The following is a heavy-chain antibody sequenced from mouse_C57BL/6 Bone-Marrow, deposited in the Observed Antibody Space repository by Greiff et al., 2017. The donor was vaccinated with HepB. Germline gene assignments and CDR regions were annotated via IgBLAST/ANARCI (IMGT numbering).Heavy chain of an antibody. V-gene: IGHV2-2*01. Sequence: QVQLQQSGPGLVQPSQSLSITCTASGFSLTSYGVHWVRQSPGKGLEWLGVIWSGGSTAYYAAFIYRLSISKENSKNKVFFKMNSLQADDTAIYYCASLYYGKRGYYFDYGGRGTTLTVSS. CDR1: GFSLTSYG. CDR2: IWSGGST. J-gene: IGHJ2*01. D-gene: IGHD2-1*01. CDR3: ASLYYGKRGYYFDY.